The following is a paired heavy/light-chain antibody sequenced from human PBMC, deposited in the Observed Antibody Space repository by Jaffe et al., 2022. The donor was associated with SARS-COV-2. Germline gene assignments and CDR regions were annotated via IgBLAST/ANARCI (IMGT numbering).Light chain of an antibody. CDR3: QQSYRTLPFT. J-gene: IGKJ3*01. V-gene: IGKV1-39*01. CDR1: QSISSY. Sequence: DIQMTQSPSSLSASVGDRVTITCRASQSISSYLNWYQQTPGKAPKLLIYAASSLQSGVPSRFSGSGSGTDFTLTISSLQPEDSATYYCQQSYRTLPFTFGPGTKVDI. CDR2: AAS.
Heavy chain of an antibody. V-gene: IGHV4-31*03. J-gene: IGHJ4*02. CDR3: ARALGTDYDSSGYYLYSFDF. D-gene: IGHD3-22*01. CDR1: GGSISSGDYY. Sequence: QVQLQESGPGLVKPSQTLSLTCTVSGGSISSGDYYWSWIRQHPGKGLEWIGYIYYSGSTYYNPSLKSRVTISVDTSKNQFSLKLSSVTAADTAVYYCARALGTDYDSSGYYLYSFDFWGQGTLVTVSS. CDR2: IYYSGST.